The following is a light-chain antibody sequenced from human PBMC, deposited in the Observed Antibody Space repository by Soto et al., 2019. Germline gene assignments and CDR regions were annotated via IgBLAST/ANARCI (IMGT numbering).Light chain of an antibody. CDR3: QQYNSYSPLT. V-gene: IGKV1-5*01. J-gene: IGKJ3*01. CDR1: QSISRY. CDR2: VAS. Sequence: DIQMTQSPSSLSASVGDRVTITCRASQSISRYLNWYQQKPGKAPNLLIYVASSLQSEVPSRFSGSGSGTEFTLTISSLQPDDFATYYCQQYNSYSPLTFGPGTKVDIK.